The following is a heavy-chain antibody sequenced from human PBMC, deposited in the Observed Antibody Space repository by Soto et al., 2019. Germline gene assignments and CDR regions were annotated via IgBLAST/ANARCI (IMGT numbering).Heavy chain of an antibody. CDR2: VRKKVNGYTT. V-gene: IGHV3-72*01. CDR3: ARVSTTFYFES. CDR1: GFTVSDHY. D-gene: IGHD4-17*01. Sequence: WGSLRLSFAACGFTVSDHYMDWVRQVPGKGLEWVGRVRKKVNGYTTEYAASVKGRFTISRDDSTNSMYLQMNSLKTEDTAVYFCARVSTTFYFESWGQGTLVTVSS. J-gene: IGHJ4*02.